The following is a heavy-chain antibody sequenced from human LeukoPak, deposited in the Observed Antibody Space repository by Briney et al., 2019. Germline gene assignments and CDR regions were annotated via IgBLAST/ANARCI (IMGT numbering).Heavy chain of an antibody. CDR1: GGSFSGYY. V-gene: IGHV4-34*01. D-gene: IGHD5-18*01. J-gene: IGHJ4*02. CDR3: ARRRGYSYGPRFSLDY. CDR2: INHSGST. Sequence: SETLSLTCAVYGGSFSGYYWSWLRQPPGKGLEWIGEINHSGSTNYNPSLKSRVTISVDTSKNQFSLKLSSVTAADTAVYYCARRRGYSYGPRFSLDYWGQGTLVTVSS.